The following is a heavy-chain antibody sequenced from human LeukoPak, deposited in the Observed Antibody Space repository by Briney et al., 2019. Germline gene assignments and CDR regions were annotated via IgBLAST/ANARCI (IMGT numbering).Heavy chain of an antibody. CDR1: XXIFXXXX. V-gene: IGHV3-11*01. D-gene: IGHD5-18*01. J-gene: IGHJ4*02. Sequence: SXXXXXXIFXXXXMSWXXXAPGXXLEWVSYISSSGDTIYYADSVKGRFTISRDNAKNSLYLQMDSLRAEDTAFYYCASLAMASPHWGQGTLVTVSS. CDR3: ASLAMASPH. CDR2: ISSSGDTI.